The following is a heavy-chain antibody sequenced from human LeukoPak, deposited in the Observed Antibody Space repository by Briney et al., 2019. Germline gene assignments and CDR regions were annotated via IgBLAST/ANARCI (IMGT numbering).Heavy chain of an antibody. J-gene: IGHJ4*02. D-gene: IGHD1-26*01. Sequence: TSETLSLTCAVSGGSISSSSYYCAWVRQPPGKGLEWIASISYSVTTYYNPSLKSRVTISVDTSKNQFSLNLSSVTAADTAVYYCARHLRGATIYFDYWGQGTLVTVSS. CDR1: GGSISSSSYY. V-gene: IGHV4-39*01. CDR3: ARHLRGATIYFDY. CDR2: ISYSVTT.